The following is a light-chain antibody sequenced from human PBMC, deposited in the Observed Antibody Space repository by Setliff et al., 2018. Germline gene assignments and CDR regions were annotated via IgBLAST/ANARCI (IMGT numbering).Light chain of an antibody. CDR2: GNV. CDR3: QSYDSSLSGDV. CDR1: SSNIGAGYD. Sequence: SVLTQPPSVSGAPGQRVTISCTGSSSNIGAGYDVHWYQQLPGTAPKLLIYGNVNRPSGVPDRFSGSKSGTSASLAITGLQAEDEADYYCQSYDSSLSGDVFGAGTKVTVL. V-gene: IGLV1-40*01. J-gene: IGLJ1*01.